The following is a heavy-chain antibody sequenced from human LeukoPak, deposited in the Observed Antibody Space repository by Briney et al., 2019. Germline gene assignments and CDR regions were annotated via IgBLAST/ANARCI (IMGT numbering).Heavy chain of an antibody. D-gene: IGHD4-17*01. CDR1: GGPISSGGYF. V-gene: IGHV4-30-2*01. CDR2: IYHSGST. J-gene: IGHJ4*02. CDR3: ARSTLYGDYVDY. Sequence: SQTLSLTCAVSGGPISSGGYFWRWIRQPPGKGLEWIGYIYHSGSTYYNPSLKSRVTISVDRSKNQFSLKLSSVTAADTAVYYCARSTLYGDYVDYWGQGTLVTVSS.